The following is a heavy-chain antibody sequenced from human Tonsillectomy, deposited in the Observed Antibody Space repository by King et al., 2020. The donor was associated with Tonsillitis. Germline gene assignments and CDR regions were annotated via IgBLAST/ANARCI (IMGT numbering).Heavy chain of an antibody. CDR1: GYTFTSYY. V-gene: IGHV1-2*02. Sequence: QLVQSGSEVMEPGASVKVSCKASGYTFTSYYMHWVRQAPGQGLEWMGWMNPKNGDTNYAQKSQGRVTMTRDTSITTSYMELRRLRSDDTAVYYCARDGGNSFDFWGQGALVTVSS. CDR3: ARDGGNSFDF. J-gene: IGHJ4*02. CDR2: MNPKNGDT.